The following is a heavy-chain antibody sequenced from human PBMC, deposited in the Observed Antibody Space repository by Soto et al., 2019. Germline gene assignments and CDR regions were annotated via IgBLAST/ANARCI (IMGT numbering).Heavy chain of an antibody. CDR2: ISSSSSYI. CDR1: GFTFSSYS. D-gene: IGHD3-22*01. Sequence: EVQLVESGGGLVKPGGSLRLSGAASGFTFSSYSMNWVRKAPGKGLEWVSSISSSSSYIYYADSVKGRFTISRDNAKNSLYLQMNSLRAEDTAVYYCARERARYYYDSSGYSDAFDIWGQGTMVTVSS. V-gene: IGHV3-21*01. CDR3: ARERARYYYDSSGYSDAFDI. J-gene: IGHJ3*02.